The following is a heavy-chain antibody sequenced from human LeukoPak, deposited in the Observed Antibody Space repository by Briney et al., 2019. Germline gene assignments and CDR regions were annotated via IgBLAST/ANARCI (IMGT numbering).Heavy chain of an antibody. V-gene: IGHV4-38-2*02. CDR1: GYSISSGYY. CDR2: IYHSGST. CDR3: ASAPNYYYYYMDV. J-gene: IGHJ6*03. Sequence: SETLSLTCTVSGYSISSGYYWGWIRQPPGKGLEWIGSIYHSGSTYYNPSLKSRVTISVDTSKNQFSLKLSSVTAADTAVYYCASAPNYYYYYMDVWGKGTTVTISS.